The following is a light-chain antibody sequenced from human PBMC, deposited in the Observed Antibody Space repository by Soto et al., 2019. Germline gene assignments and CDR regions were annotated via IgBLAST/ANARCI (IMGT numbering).Light chain of an antibody. CDR3: QTWGTAIHDVV. Sequence: QPVLTQSPSASASLGASVKLTCTLSSGHSSYAIAWHQQQPEKGPRYLMKLNSDGSHNKGDGIPDRFSGSSSGAERHLTISSLQSADEADYYCQTWGTAIHDVVFGGGTKLTVL. J-gene: IGLJ2*01. CDR1: SGHSSYA. V-gene: IGLV4-69*01. CDR2: LNSDGSH.